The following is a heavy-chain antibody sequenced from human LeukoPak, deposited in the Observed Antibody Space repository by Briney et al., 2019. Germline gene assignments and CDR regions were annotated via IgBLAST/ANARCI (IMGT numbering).Heavy chain of an antibody. CDR1: GFPFSNYW. Sequence: GGSLRLSCAASGFPFSNYWMVWVRQAPGKGLEWVANIKRDGSEKHYVDSVTGRFTISRDNAKNSLYLQMDSLRVEDTAIYYCATAFSPGAYWGQGTLVTVSS. CDR2: IKRDGSEK. J-gene: IGHJ4*02. V-gene: IGHV3-7*01. D-gene: IGHD3-10*01. CDR3: ATAFSPGAY.